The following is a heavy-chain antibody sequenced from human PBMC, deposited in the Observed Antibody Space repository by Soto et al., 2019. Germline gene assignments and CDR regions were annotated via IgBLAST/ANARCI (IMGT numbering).Heavy chain of an antibody. Sequence: GGSLRLSCAASGFTFDDYAMHWVRQAPGKGLEWVSGISWNSGSIGYADSVKGRFTISRDNAKNSLYLQMNSLRAEDTALYYCAKGLRGAHYDYVWGSYRYDTYYFDYWGQGTLVTVSS. J-gene: IGHJ4*02. CDR1: GFTFDDYA. CDR3: AKGLRGAHYDYVWGSYRYDTYYFDY. D-gene: IGHD3-16*02. CDR2: ISWNSGSI. V-gene: IGHV3-9*01.